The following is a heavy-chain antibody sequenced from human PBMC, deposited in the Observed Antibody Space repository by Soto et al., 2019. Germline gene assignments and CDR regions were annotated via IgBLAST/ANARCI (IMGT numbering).Heavy chain of an antibody. CDR2: IIPIFGTA. J-gene: IGHJ4*02. Sequence: SVKVSCKASGGTFSGYAISWVRQAPGQGLEWMGGIIPIFGTANYAQKFQGRVTITADESTSTAYMELSSLRSEDTAVYYCARAGRDGYNCDYWGQRTLVTVSS. V-gene: IGHV1-69*13. CDR3: ARAGRDGYNCDY. D-gene: IGHD5-12*01. CDR1: GGTFSGYA.